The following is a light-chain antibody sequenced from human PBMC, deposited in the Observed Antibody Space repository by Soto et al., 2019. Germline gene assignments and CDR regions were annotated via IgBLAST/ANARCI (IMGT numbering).Light chain of an antibody. CDR1: QSISSSF. J-gene: IGKJ5*01. CDR2: GAS. V-gene: IGKV3-20*01. Sequence: ELELPQSPGTPSLSPGERASLSCGASQSISSSFLAWYQQKPGQAPRLLIYGASSRATGIPDRFSGTGSETDFTLTISRLEPEDFAVYYCQQYDNSPITFGQVTRLEIK. CDR3: QQYDNSPIT.